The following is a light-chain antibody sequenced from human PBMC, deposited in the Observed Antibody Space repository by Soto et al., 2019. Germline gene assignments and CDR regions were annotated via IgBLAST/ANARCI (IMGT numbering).Light chain of an antibody. CDR2: GAS. Sequence: ILSPATLCVSAGEGSTLSCMANQSVRSNLARYQQKPGQAPRLLIYGASTRATGVPPRFSGSGSGTEFTLTISILQSEDYGVYYYQQYSTRPPFTFAQGTKVDIK. V-gene: IGKV3-15*01. CDR3: QQYSTRPPFT. J-gene: IGKJ2*01. CDR1: QSVRSN.